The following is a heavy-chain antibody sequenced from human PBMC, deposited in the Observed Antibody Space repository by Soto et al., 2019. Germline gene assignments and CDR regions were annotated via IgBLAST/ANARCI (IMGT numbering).Heavy chain of an antibody. D-gene: IGHD3-22*01. V-gene: IGHV4-39*01. Sequence: QLQLQESGPGLVKPSETLSLTCRVSDGSMNSDSSYWGWIRQPPGKGLEWIGVINHSGSTYHNLSLKGRVTMSVDAYRNQFSLKLTSMTAADTAVYYCARRGGYVSVGYYYLWDSWGQGTLVTVSS. J-gene: IGHJ4*02. CDR1: DGSMNSDSSY. CDR2: INHSGST. CDR3: ARRGGYVSVGYYYLWDS.